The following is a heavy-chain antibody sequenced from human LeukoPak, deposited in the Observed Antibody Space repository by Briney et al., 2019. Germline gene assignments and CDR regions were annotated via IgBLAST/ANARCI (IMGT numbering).Heavy chain of an antibody. CDR1: GYSFTDYW. Sequence: GEARKISCQSSGYSFTDYWIVWVRQAPGKGLEWMGIISPLHSDSRYSPSFHGQVTISADNSISPSYLQWSSLQASNTAMYYCARHRHISTAYYPFDHWGQGTLVSVS. J-gene: IGHJ4*02. CDR2: ISPLHSDS. CDR3: ARHRHISTAYYPFDH. V-gene: IGHV5-51*01. D-gene: IGHD3-9*01.